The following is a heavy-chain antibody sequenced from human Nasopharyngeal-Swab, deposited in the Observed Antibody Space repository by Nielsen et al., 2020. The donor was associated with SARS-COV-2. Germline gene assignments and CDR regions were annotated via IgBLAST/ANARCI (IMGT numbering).Heavy chain of an antibody. D-gene: IGHD3-10*01. V-gene: IGHV3-33*01. CDR3: ARDLVVRGVIIAYNWFDP. CDR2: IWYDGSNK. Sequence: GGSLRLSCAASGFTFSSYGMHWVRQAPGKGLEWVAVIWYDGSNKYYADSVKGRFTISRDNSKNTLYLQMNSLRAEDTAVYYCARDLVVRGVIIAYNWFDPWGQGTLVTVSS. CDR1: GFTFSSYG. J-gene: IGHJ5*02.